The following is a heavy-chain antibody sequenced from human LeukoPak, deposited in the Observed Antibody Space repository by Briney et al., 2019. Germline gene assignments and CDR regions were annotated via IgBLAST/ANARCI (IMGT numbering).Heavy chain of an antibody. CDR2: ISAYNGNT. V-gene: IGHV1-18*01. CDR1: GYTFTSYG. D-gene: IGHD3-9*01. Sequence: ASVKVSCKASGYTFTSYGISWVRQAPGQGLEWMGWISAYNGNTNYAQKFQGRVTITADKSTSKAYMELSSLRSEDTAVYYCARTSGRLRYFDWLCPFDYWGQGTLVTVSS. J-gene: IGHJ4*02. CDR3: ARTSGRLRYFDWLCPFDY.